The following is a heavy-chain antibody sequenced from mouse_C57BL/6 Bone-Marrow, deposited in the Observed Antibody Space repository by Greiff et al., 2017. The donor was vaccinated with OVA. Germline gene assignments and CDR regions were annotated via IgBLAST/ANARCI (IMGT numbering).Heavy chain of an antibody. Sequence: VKLMESGAELARPGASVKLSCKASGYTFTSYGISWVKQRTGQGLEWIGEIYPRSGNTYYNEKFKGKATLTADKSSSTAYMELRSLTSEDSAVYFCARGGVYYGSSYDYWGQGTTLTVSS. V-gene: IGHV1-81*01. J-gene: IGHJ2*01. CDR2: IYPRSGNT. CDR1: GYTFTSYG. D-gene: IGHD1-1*01. CDR3: ARGGVYYGSSYDY.